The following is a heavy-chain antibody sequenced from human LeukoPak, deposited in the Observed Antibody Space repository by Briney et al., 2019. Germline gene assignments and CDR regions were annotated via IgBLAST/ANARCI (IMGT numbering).Heavy chain of an antibody. CDR3: AGADHRGYCSGGSCEGGWFDP. J-gene: IGHJ5*02. CDR1: GGTFSSYT. Sequence: SVKVSCKASGGTFSSYTISWVRQAPGQGLEWMGRIIPILGIANYAQKFQGRVTITADKSTSTAYMELSSLRSEDTAVYYCAGADHRGYCSGGSCEGGWFDPWGQGTLVTVSS. V-gene: IGHV1-69*02. CDR2: IIPILGIA. D-gene: IGHD2-15*01.